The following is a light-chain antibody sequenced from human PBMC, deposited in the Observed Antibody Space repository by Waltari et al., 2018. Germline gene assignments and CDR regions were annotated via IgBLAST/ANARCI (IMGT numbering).Light chain of an antibody. CDR2: EVR. V-gene: IGLV2-14*01. CDR1: SRDIGAYNY. Sequence: QSALTQPASVSGSPGQSITISCTGTSRDIGAYNYVPWYQHLPGKAPKLIISEVRRRPSGVSNRFSGSKSGNMASLTISGLQAEDEADYYCNSYTTSSTWVFGGGTKLTVL. CDR3: NSYTTSSTWV. J-gene: IGLJ3*02.